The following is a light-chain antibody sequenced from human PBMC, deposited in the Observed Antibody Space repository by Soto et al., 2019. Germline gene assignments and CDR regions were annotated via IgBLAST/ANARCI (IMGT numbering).Light chain of an antibody. V-gene: IGLV2-8*01. CDR2: EVS. CDR3: SSYAGSNSYV. CDR1: NSDVGGYNY. J-gene: IGLJ1*01. Sequence: QSALTQPPSASGSPGQSVTISCTRTNSDVGGYNYVSRHQQHPGKAPKLMIYEVSKRPSGVPDRFSGSKSGNTASLTVSGLQAEDEADYYCSSYAGSNSYVFGTGTKVTVL.